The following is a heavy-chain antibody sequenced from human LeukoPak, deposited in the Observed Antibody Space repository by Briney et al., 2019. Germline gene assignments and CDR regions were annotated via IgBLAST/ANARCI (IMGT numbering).Heavy chain of an antibody. CDR1: GFTSSSYW. CDR2: IKQDGSEK. D-gene: IGHD6-19*01. J-gene: IGHJ3*02. V-gene: IGHV3-7*01. Sequence: GGSLRLSCAASGFTSSSYWMSWVRQAPGKGREWGANIKQDGSEKYNVDSAKGRFTISRDNAKNSLYLQMNSLRAEDTAVYYCATSIAVAEIDAFDIWGQGTMVTVSS. CDR3: ATSIAVAEIDAFDI.